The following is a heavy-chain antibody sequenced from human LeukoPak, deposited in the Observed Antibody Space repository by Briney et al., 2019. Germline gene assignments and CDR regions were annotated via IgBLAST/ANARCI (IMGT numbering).Heavy chain of an antibody. CDR1: GYTFTDYY. D-gene: IGHD4-17*01. CDR3: ARAPTTVTTDGY. Sequence: ASVKVSCKASGYTFTDYYMHWVRQALGQGLEWMGWINPNSGATNYAQKFQGRVTMTRDTSIRTAYMELSRLRSDDTAVYYCARAPTTVTTDGYWGQGTLVTVSS. J-gene: IGHJ4*02. V-gene: IGHV1-2*02. CDR2: INPNSGAT.